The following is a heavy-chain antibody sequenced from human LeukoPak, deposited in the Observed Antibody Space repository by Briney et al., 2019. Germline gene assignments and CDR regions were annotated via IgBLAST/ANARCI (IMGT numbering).Heavy chain of an antibody. V-gene: IGHV1-8*01. Sequence: ASVKVSCKASGYTFTSYDINWVRQAPGQGLEWMGWMNPNSANTGCAQKLQGRVTMTTDTSTSTAYMELRSLRSDDTAVYYCAGDQITMVRGVILSPSDYWGQGTLVTVSS. CDR3: AGDQITMVRGVILSPSDY. CDR1: GYTFTSYD. D-gene: IGHD3-10*01. J-gene: IGHJ4*02. CDR2: MNPNSANT.